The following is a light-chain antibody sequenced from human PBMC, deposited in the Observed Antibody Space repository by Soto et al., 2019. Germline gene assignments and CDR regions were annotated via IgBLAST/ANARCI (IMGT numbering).Light chain of an antibody. CDR3: QESYSTPPLT. CDR2: AAS. V-gene: IGKV1-39*01. Sequence: DIQMTQSPSSLSASVGDRVTITCRASQSISTYLNWYQQKQGKAPKLLIYAASSLQSGVPSRFSGSGSGTDFTLTISSLQPEDFATYYCQESYSTPPLTFGGGTNVEFK. J-gene: IGKJ4*01. CDR1: QSISTY.